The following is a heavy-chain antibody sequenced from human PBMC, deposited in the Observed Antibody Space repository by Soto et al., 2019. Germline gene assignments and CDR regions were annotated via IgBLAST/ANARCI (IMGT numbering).Heavy chain of an antibody. CDR1: AGRLSIYA. CDR3: ARALNSSSLAEYFQH. CDR2: IIPIFGTA. J-gene: IGHJ1*01. D-gene: IGHD6-13*01. Sequence: VTFCGGRSAGRLSIYAISWVRQAHGQGLEWMGGIIPIFGTANYAQKFQGRVTITADESTSTAYMELSSLRSEDTAVYYCARALNSSSLAEYFQHWGQGTLVTVSS. V-gene: IGHV1-69*13.